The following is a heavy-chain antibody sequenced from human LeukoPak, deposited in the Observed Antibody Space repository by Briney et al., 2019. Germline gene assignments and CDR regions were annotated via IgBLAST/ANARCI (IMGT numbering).Heavy chain of an antibody. CDR3: ARTRQVLYYFDY. Sequence: SETLSLTGTVSGGSISSSSYYWGWIRQPPGKGLEWIGSIHYSGSTYYNASLKSRVTISVNTSKNQFSLKLSSVTAADTAVYYCARTRQVLYYFDYWGQGTLVTVSS. V-gene: IGHV4-39*07. CDR1: GGSISSSSYY. CDR2: IHYSGST. J-gene: IGHJ4*02.